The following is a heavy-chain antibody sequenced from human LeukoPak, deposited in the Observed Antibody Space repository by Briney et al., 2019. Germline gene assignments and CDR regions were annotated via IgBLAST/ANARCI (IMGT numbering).Heavy chain of an antibody. CDR1: GFTFSSYG. Sequence: PGGSLRLSCAASGFTFSSYGTHWVRQAPGKGLEWVAVISYDGSDKYYADSVKGRFTISRDNSKNTLYLQMNSLRAEDTAVYYCAKWAYSDFDYWGQGTLVTVSS. CDR3: AKWAYSDFDY. CDR2: ISYDGSDK. J-gene: IGHJ4*02. V-gene: IGHV3-30*18. D-gene: IGHD1-26*01.